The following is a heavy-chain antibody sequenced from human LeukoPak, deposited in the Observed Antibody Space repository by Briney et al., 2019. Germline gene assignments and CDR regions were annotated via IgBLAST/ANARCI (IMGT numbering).Heavy chain of an antibody. CDR1: GFTFSSYG. D-gene: IGHD4-17*01. CDR2: IWYDGSNK. V-gene: IGHV3-33*01. Sequence: PGGSLRLSCAASGFTFSSYGMHWVRQAPGKGLEGVAVIWYDGSNKYYADSVKGRFTISRDNSKNTLYLQMNSLRAEDTAVYYCASPGGDYVGVDYYGMDVWGKGTTVTVSS. J-gene: IGHJ6*04. CDR3: ASPGGDYVGVDYYGMDV.